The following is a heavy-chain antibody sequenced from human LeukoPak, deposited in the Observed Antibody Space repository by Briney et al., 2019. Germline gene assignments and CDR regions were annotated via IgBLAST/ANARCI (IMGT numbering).Heavy chain of an antibody. CDR1: GGSFSGYY. J-gene: IGHJ3*02. CDR2: INHSGST. CDR3: ARDPLIAARARDAFDI. D-gene: IGHD6-6*01. Sequence: SETLSLTCAVYGGSFSGYYWSWIRQPPGKGLEWIGEINHSGSTNYNPSLESRVTISVDTSKNQFSLKLSSVTAADTAVYYCARDPLIAARARDAFDIWGQGTMVTVSS. V-gene: IGHV4-34*01.